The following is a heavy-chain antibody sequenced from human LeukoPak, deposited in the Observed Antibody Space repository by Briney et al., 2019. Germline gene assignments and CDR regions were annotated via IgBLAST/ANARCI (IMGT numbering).Heavy chain of an antibody. Sequence: GGSLRLSCAASGFTFSSFWMSWVRQAPGKGLEWVANIKQDGNEKYCVDSVKGRFTISRDNAKNSLYLQMNSLRAEDTAVYYRARFRYCTNGVCPYYFDYWGQGTLVTVSS. CDR2: IKQDGNEK. V-gene: IGHV3-7*01. CDR3: ARFRYCTNGVCPYYFDY. J-gene: IGHJ4*02. D-gene: IGHD2-8*01. CDR1: GFTFSSFW.